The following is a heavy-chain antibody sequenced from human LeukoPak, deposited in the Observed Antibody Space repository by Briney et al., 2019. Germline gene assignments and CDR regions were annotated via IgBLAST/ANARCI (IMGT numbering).Heavy chain of an antibody. CDR1: GFTFSSYA. CDR3: SNLLSTNSGSGSPFEN. CDR2: ISGRGIST. Sequence: PGGSLRLSCEASGFTFSSYAMTWVRQASGEGLEWVSAISGRGISTYYADSVKGRFTISRDNSRNTLFLQMNSLRAEDTAVHYCSNLLSTNSGSGSPFENWGQGTLVTVSS. J-gene: IGHJ4*02. D-gene: IGHD3-10*01. V-gene: IGHV3-23*01.